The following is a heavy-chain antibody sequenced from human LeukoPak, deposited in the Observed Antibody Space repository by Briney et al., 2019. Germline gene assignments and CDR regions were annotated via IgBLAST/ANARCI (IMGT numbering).Heavy chain of an antibody. Sequence: PSETLSLTCTVSGSNSGNYWSWIRQPPGKGLEWIGEINHSGSTNYNPSLKSRVTISVDTSKNQFSLKLSSVTAADTAVYYCARAPICGNYFDYWGQGTLVTVSS. D-gene: IGHD2-15*01. CDR3: ARAPICGNYFDY. CDR2: INHSGST. J-gene: IGHJ4*02. CDR1: GSNSGNY. V-gene: IGHV4-34*01.